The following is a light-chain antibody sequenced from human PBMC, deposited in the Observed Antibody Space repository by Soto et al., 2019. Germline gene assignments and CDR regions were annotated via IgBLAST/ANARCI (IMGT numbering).Light chain of an antibody. CDR1: FLGEKY. V-gene: IGLV3-1*01. CDR3: QAWDSSTASYV. Sequence: SYELTQPPSVSVSPGQTASITCSGNFLGEKYASWYQLRPGQSPVLVIHQDTKRPSGIPERFSGSNSGNRATLTISGTQAMDEADYYCQAWDSSTASYVFGTGTKVTVL. J-gene: IGLJ1*01. CDR2: QDT.